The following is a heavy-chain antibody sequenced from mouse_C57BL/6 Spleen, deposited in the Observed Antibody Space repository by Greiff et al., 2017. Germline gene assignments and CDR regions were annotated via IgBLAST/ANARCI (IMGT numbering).Heavy chain of an antibody. D-gene: IGHD2-10*02. V-gene: IGHV1-54*01. CDR3: AIVYGFAY. CDR1: GYAFTNYL. J-gene: IGHJ3*01. CDR2: VNPGSGGT. Sequence: QVQLQQSGAELVRPGTSVKVSCKASGYAFTNYLIEWVKQRPGQGLEWIGVVNPGSGGTNYNEKFKGKATLTADKSSSTAYMQLSSLTSEDSAVXFCAIVYGFAYWGKGTLVTVSA.